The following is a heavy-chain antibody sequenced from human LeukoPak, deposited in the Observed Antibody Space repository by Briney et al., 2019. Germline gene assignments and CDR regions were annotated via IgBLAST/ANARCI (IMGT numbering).Heavy chain of an antibody. V-gene: IGHV1-2*02. CDR1: GYTFTGYY. CDR2: INPNSGGT. D-gene: IGHD1-26*01. CDR3: ARDPVGRWSPDLDY. Sequence: ASVKVSCKASGYTFTGYYMHWVRRAPGQGLEWMGWINPNSGGTNYAQKFQGRVTMTRDTSISTAYMELSRLRSDGTAVYYCARDPVGRWSPDLDYWGQGTLVTVSS. J-gene: IGHJ4*02.